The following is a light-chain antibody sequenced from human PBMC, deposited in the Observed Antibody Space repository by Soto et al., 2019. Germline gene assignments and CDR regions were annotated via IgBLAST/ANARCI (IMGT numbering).Light chain of an antibody. V-gene: IGKV1-39*01. CDR2: GAS. Sequence: EIQMTHSPSSLSASVVDRVTITCRASQSITSYLNWYQQKPGKAPKLLIYGASSLQSGVPSRFSGSGSGTDFTLTISSLQPEDFATYYCQQSSRTPMYTFGQGTKVDIK. J-gene: IGKJ2*01. CDR3: QQSSRTPMYT. CDR1: QSITSY.